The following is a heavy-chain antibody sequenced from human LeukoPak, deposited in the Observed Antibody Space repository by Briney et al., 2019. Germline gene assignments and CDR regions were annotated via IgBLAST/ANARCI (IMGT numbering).Heavy chain of an antibody. CDR3: TRVGRVYSYTNWFDP. CDR2: IRSKTYGGTT. V-gene: IGHV3-49*04. J-gene: IGHJ5*02. D-gene: IGHD5-18*01. Sequence: GRSLRLSCTVSGFTFADYAMTWVRQAPGKGLEWVGFIRSKTYGGTTEYAASVKGRFIISRDDSKSIAHLQMNSLKTEDTAVYYCTRVGRVYSYTNWFDPWGQGTLVTVSS. CDR1: GFTFADYA.